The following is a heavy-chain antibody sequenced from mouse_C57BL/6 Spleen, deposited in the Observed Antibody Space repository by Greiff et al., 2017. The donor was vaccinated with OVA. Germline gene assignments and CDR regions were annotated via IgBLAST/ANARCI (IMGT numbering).Heavy chain of an antibody. D-gene: IGHD2-2*01. V-gene: IGHV5-9*01. CDR2: ISGGGGNT. J-gene: IGHJ2*01. Sequence: EVKLMESGGGLVKPGGSLKLSCAASGFTFSSYTMSWVRQTPEKRLEWVATISGGGGNTYYPDSVKGRFTISRDNATNTLYLQMSRLGSEDADLYYCARGGVWLRQGFDDWGQGTTLTVAS. CDR3: ARGGVWLRQGFDD. CDR1: GFTFSSYT.